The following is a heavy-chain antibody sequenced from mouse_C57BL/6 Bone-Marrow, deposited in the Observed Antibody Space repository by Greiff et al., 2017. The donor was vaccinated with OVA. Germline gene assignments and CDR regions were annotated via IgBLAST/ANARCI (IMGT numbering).Heavy chain of an antibody. J-gene: IGHJ4*01. D-gene: IGHD1-1*01. Sequence: QVQLQQSGAELVKPGASVKMSCKASGYTFTSYWITWVKQRPGQGLEWIGDIYPGSGSTNYNEKFKSKATLTVDTSSSTAYMQLSSLTSEDSAVYCGARKGYGSRLYAMGDRGKGTSVTVSS. CDR1: GYTFTSYW. V-gene: IGHV1-55*01. CDR2: IYPGSGST. CDR3: ARKGYGSRLYAMGD.